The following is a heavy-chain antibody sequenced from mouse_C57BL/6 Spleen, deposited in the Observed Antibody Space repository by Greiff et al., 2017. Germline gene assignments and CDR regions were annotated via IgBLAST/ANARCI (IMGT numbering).Heavy chain of an antibody. CDR1: GYSITSGYY. CDR3: ARDGDYYGSSYGDY. Sequence: EVHLVESGPGLVKPSQSLSLTCSVTGYSITSGYYWNWIRQFPGNKLEWMGYISYDGSNNYNPSLKNRISITRDTSKNQFFLKLNSVTTEDTATYYCARDGDYYGSSYGDYWGQGTSVTVSS. J-gene: IGHJ4*01. D-gene: IGHD1-1*01. CDR2: ISYDGSN. V-gene: IGHV3-6*01.